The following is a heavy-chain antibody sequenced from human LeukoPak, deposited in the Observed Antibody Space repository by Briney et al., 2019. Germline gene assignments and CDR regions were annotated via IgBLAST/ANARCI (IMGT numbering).Heavy chain of an antibody. V-gene: IGHV1-8*03. CDR2: MNPNSGNT. CDR3: ARGGRVRENANFDY. CDR1: GYTFTSYD. Sequence: ASVKVSCKASGYTFTSYDINWVRQATGQGLEWMGWMNPNSGNTGYAQKFQGRVTITRNTSISTAYMELRSLRSDDTAVYYCARGGRVRENANFDYWGQGTLVTVSS. D-gene: IGHD2-8*01. J-gene: IGHJ4*02.